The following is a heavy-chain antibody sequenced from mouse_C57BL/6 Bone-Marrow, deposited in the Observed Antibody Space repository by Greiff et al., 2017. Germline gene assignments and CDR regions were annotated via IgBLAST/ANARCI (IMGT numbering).Heavy chain of an antibody. Sequence: EVKLVESGGGLVQPGGSLKLSCAASGFTFSDYYMYWVRQTPEKRLEWVAYISNGGGSTYYPDTVKGRFTISRDNAMNTLYLQMSRLKSEDTAMYYCARQGLRPYWYFDVWGTGTTVTVSS. CDR3: ARQGLRPYWYFDV. J-gene: IGHJ1*03. V-gene: IGHV5-12*01. CDR1: GFTFSDYY. CDR2: ISNGGGST. D-gene: IGHD2-4*01.